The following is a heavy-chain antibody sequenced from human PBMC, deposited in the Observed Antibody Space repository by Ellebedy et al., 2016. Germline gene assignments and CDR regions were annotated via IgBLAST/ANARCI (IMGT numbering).Heavy chain of an antibody. V-gene: IGHV3-23*01. CDR2: ISGSGGST. CDR3: AKDGPHYYGSGSYYNYYYGMDV. J-gene: IGHJ6*02. CDR1: GFTFSSYA. Sequence: GESLKISXAASGFTFSSYAMNWVRQAPGKGLELVSTISGSGGSTYYADSVKGRFTISRDNSKNTLYLQMNSLRVEDTAVYYCAKDGPHYYGSGSYYNYYYGMDVWGQGTTVTVSS. D-gene: IGHD3-10*01.